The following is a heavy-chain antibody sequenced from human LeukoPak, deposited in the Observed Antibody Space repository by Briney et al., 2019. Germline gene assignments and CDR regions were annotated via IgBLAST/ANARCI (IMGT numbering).Heavy chain of an antibody. D-gene: IGHD2-15*01. Sequence: SVKVSCKASGGTFSSYAISWVQQAPGQGLEWMGGIIPIFGTANYAQKFQGRVTITADESTSTAYMELSSLRSEDTAVYYCARDCSGGSCYDAFDYWGQGTLVTVSS. CDR1: GGTFSSYA. CDR3: ARDCSGGSCYDAFDY. V-gene: IGHV1-69*13. CDR2: IIPIFGTA. J-gene: IGHJ4*02.